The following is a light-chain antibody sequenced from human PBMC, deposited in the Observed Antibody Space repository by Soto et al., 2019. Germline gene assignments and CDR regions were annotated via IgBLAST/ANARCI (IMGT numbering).Light chain of an antibody. CDR2: DVS. CDR3: SSYTSSSTVV. CDR1: SSDVGGCNS. V-gene: IGLV2-14*03. J-gene: IGLJ2*01. Sequence: QSALTQPASVSGSPGQSITISCTGTSSDVGGCNSVSWYQQHPGKAPKLMIYDVSNRPSGVSNRFSGSKSGNTASLTISGLQAEDEADYYCSSYTSSSTVVFGGGTKLTVL.